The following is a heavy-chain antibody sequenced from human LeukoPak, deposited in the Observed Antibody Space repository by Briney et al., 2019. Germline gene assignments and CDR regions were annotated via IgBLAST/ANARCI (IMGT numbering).Heavy chain of an antibody. CDR1: GGSISSGSYY. CDR3: ARDGGYEGNWFDP. D-gene: IGHD5-12*01. Sequence: SETLSLTCTVSGGSISSGSYYWSWIRQPAGKGLEWIGHIYISGSTNYNPSLKSRVPISVDTSKNQFSLKLSSVTAADTAVYYCARDGGYEGNWFDPWGQGTLVTVSS. V-gene: IGHV4-61*09. J-gene: IGHJ5*02. CDR2: IYISGST.